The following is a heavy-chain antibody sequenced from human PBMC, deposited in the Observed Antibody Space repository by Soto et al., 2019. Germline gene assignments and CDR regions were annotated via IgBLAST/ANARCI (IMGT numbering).Heavy chain of an antibody. Sequence: QVQLVQSGAEVKKPGASVKVSCKASGYTFTSYGISWVRQAPGQGLEWMGWISAYNGNTNYAKKLQGRVTMTTDTATSTAYMELRSRRSDDTAVYYCARDRVCSGGSCDYYYGMDVWGQGTTVTVSS. CDR3: ARDRVCSGGSCDYYYGMDV. J-gene: IGHJ6*02. D-gene: IGHD2-15*01. CDR2: ISAYNGNT. CDR1: GYTFTSYG. V-gene: IGHV1-18*01.